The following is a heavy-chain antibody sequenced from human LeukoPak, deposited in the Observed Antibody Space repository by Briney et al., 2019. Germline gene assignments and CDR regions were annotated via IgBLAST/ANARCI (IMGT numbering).Heavy chain of an antibody. D-gene: IGHD2-2*01. CDR2: IYPGDSDT. Sequence: GESLKISRKGSGYSFTSYWIGWVRQMPGKGLEWMGIIYPGDSDTRYSPSFQGQVTISADKSISTAYLQWSSLKASDTAMYYCASGYCSSTSCVHYAFDIWGQGTMVTVSS. V-gene: IGHV5-51*01. CDR1: GYSFTSYW. CDR3: ASGYCSSTSCVHYAFDI. J-gene: IGHJ3*02.